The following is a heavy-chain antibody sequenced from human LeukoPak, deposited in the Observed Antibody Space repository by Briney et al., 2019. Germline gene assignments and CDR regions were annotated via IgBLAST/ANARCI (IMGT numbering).Heavy chain of an antibody. D-gene: IGHD3-3*01. CDR3: ARSGGWSHYFWSGYYNHNWFDP. CDR2: IIPIFGTA. Sequence: GASVKVSCKASGGTFSSYAISWVRQAPGQGLEWMGGIIPIFGTANYAQKFQGRVTITADKSTSTAYMELSSLRSEDTAVYYCARSGGWSHYFWSGYYNHNWFDPWGQGTLVTVSS. J-gene: IGHJ5*02. V-gene: IGHV1-69*06. CDR1: GGTFSSYA.